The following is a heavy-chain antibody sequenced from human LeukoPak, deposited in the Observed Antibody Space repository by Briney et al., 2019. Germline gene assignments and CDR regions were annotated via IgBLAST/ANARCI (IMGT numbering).Heavy chain of an antibody. D-gene: IGHD2-15*01. CDR3: ARGRNPLGYCSGGSCYYTWFDP. Sequence: SETLSLTCAVYGGSFSGYYWSWIRQPPGKGLEWIGEINHSGSTNYNPSLKSRVTISVDTSNNQFSLKLSSVTAADTAVYYCARGRNPLGYCSGGSCYYTWFDPWGQGTLVTVSS. CDR1: GGSFSGYY. CDR2: INHSGST. J-gene: IGHJ5*02. V-gene: IGHV4-34*01.